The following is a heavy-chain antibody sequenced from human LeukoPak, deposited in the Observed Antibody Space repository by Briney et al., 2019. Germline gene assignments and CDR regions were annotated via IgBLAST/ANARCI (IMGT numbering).Heavy chain of an antibody. CDR3: ARGAAAGTYAFDI. Sequence: ASVTVSCKASGYTFTSYGISWVRQAPGQGLEGMGWISAYNGNTNYAQKLQGRVTMTTDTSTSTAFMELRSLRSDDTAVYYCARGAAAGTYAFDIWGQGTMVTVSS. CDR2: ISAYNGNT. J-gene: IGHJ3*02. CDR1: GYTFTSYG. V-gene: IGHV1-18*01. D-gene: IGHD6-13*01.